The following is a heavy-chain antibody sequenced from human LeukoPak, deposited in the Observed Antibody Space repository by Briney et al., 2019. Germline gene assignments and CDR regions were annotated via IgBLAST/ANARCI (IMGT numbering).Heavy chain of an antibody. V-gene: IGHV3-30*18. CDR1: GFTFNNYG. D-gene: IGHD6-13*01. CDR3: AKDQEYSRSWVYSYYGMYV. J-gene: IGHJ6*02. CDR2: ISYDGSNK. Sequence: PGGSLRLSCAASGFTFNNYGMHWVRQAPGKGLEWVAVISYDGSNKYYADSVKGRFTISRDNSKNTLYLQMNSLRAENTAVYTCAKDQEYSRSWVYSYYGMYVWGQGTTVTASS.